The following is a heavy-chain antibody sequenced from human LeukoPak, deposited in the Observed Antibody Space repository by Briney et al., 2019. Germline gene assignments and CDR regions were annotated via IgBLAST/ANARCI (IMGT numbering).Heavy chain of an antibody. CDR2: ISYDGSNK. D-gene: IGHD5-24*01. CDR3: ARRDGYNSVPDY. Sequence: GGSLRLSCAASGFTFSSYAMHWVRQAPGKRLEWVAVISYDGSNKYYADSVKGRFTISRDNSKNTLYLQMNSLRAEDTAVYYCARRDGYNSVPDYWGQGTLVTVSS. J-gene: IGHJ4*02. V-gene: IGHV3-30-3*01. CDR1: GFTFSSYA.